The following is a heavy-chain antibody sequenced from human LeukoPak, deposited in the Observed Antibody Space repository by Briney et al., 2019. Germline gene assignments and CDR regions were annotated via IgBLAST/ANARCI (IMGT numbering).Heavy chain of an antibody. CDR1: GFTFSDYY. J-gene: IGHJ5*02. CDR3: ARERSTSSRNWFDP. D-gene: IGHD2-2*01. CDR2: ISSSGSTI. V-gene: IGHV3-11*01. Sequence: GGSLRLSSAASGFTFSDYYMSWIRQAPGKGLERVSYISSSGSTIYYADAVKGRFTISRDNAKNSLYLQMNSLRAEDTAVYYCARERSTSSRNWFDPWGQGTLVTVSS.